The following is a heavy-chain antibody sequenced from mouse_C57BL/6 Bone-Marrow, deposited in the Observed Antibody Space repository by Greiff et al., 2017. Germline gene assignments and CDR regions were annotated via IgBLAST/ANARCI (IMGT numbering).Heavy chain of an antibody. CDR2: IDPENGDT. Sequence: EVQLVESGAELVRPGASVKLSCTASGFNIKDDYMHWVKQRPEQGLEWIGWIDPENGDTEYASKFQGKATITADTSSNTAYLQLSSLTSEDTAVYYCTTRSFSWFAYWGQGTLVTVSA. J-gene: IGHJ3*01. CDR3: TTRSFSWFAY. CDR1: GFNIKDDY. V-gene: IGHV14-4*01.